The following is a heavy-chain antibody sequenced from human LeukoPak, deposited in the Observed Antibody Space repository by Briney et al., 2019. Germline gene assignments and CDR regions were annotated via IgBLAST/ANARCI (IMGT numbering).Heavy chain of an antibody. CDR2: INHSGST. CDR3: ARSRGYYDSSGYYRTLYYFDY. D-gene: IGHD3-22*01. V-gene: IGHV4-34*01. J-gene: IGHJ4*02. CDR1: GGSFSGYY. Sequence: SETLSLTCAVYGGSFSGYYWSWIRQPPGKGLEWIGEINHSGSTNYNPSLKSRVTISVDTSKNQLSLKLSSVTAADTAVYYCARSRGYYDSSGYYRTLYYFDYWGQGTLVTVSS.